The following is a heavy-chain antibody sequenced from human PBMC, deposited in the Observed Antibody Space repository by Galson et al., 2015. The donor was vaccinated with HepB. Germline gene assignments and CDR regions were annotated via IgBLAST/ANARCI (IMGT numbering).Heavy chain of an antibody. Sequence: SLRLSCAASGFTFSDYYMRWVRQAPGKGLEWVSYISSSSTYTNYADSVKGRFTISRDNAKNSLYLQLNSLRAEDTAVYYCARVADADYGDYSHFDDWGQGTLVTVSS. D-gene: IGHD4-17*01. CDR3: ARVADADYGDYSHFDD. CDR2: ISSSSTYT. J-gene: IGHJ4*02. CDR1: GFTFSDYY. V-gene: IGHV3-11*06.